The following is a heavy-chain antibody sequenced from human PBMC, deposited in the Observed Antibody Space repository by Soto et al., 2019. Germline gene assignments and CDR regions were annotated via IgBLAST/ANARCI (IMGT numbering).Heavy chain of an antibody. CDR1: GFTFSGYG. J-gene: IGHJ4*02. Sequence: GGSLILSCAASGFTFSGYGMHWVRQAPGKGLEWVAVISYDGSNKYYADSVKGRFTISRDNSKNTLYLQMNSLRAEDTAVYYCAKDSTRVLRFLEWLFGYWGQGTLVTVSS. CDR3: AKDSTRVLRFLEWLFGY. D-gene: IGHD3-3*01. V-gene: IGHV3-30*18. CDR2: ISYDGSNK.